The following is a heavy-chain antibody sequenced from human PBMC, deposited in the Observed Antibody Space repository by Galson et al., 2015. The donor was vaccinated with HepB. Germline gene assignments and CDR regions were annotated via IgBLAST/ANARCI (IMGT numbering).Heavy chain of an antibody. J-gene: IGHJ4*02. V-gene: IGHV1-69*10. CDR1: GGTFSSYA. CDR3: ARGEGCSGGSCNSFDY. CDR2: IIPILGIA. Sequence: SVKVSCKASGGTFSSYAISWVRQAPGQGLEWMGGIIPILGIANYAQKFQGRVTITADKSTSTAYMELSSLRSEDTAVYYCARGEGCSGGSCNSFDYWGQGTLVTVSS. D-gene: IGHD2-15*01.